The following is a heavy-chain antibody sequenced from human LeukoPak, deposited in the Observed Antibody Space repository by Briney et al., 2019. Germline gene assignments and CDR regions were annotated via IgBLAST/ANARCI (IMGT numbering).Heavy chain of an antibody. V-gene: IGHV3-30*01. CDR3: ASGRVVAAPDY. J-gene: IGHJ4*02. Sequence: GGSLRLSCEASGFSFSSYAMHWVRQTPGKGLEWVAVISYDGTTKYYADSVRGRFTISRDSSKNTLYLQMNSLRAEDTAVYYCASGRVVAAPDYWGQGTLATVSS. D-gene: IGHD3-22*01. CDR2: ISYDGTTK. CDR1: GFSFSSYA.